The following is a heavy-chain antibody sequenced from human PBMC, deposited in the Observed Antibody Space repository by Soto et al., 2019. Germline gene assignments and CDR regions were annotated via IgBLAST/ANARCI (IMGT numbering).Heavy chain of an antibody. V-gene: IGHV4-31*03. CDR3: ARDGGGCTNGVCYTGAFDI. J-gene: IGHJ3*02. CDR2: IYYSGST. D-gene: IGHD2-8*01. Sequence: QVQLQESGPGLVKPSQTLSLTCTVSGGSISSGGYYWSWIRQHPGKGLEWIGYIYYSGSTYYNPSLKSRVPISVETAKNQFSLKLSSVTAADTAVYYCARDGGGCTNGVCYTGAFDIWGQGTMVTVSS. CDR1: GGSISSGGYY.